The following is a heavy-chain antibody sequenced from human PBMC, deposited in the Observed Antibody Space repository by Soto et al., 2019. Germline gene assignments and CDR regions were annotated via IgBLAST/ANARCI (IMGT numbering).Heavy chain of an antibody. D-gene: IGHD6-19*01. J-gene: IGHJ5*02. CDR3: ARHVYNGWYGAKTTTELNWFDP. CDR1: GGSISSSSYY. CDR2: IYYSGST. Sequence: SETLSLTCTVSGGSISSSSYYWGWIRQPPGKGLEWIGSIYYSGSTYYNPSLKSRVTISVDTSKNQFSLKLSSVTAADTAVYYCARHVYNGWYGAKTTTELNWFDPWGQGTLVTVSS. V-gene: IGHV4-39*01.